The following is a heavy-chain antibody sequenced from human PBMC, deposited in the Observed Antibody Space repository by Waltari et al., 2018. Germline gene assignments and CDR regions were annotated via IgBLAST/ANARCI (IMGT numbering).Heavy chain of an antibody. D-gene: IGHD4-17*01. J-gene: IGHJ4*02. Sequence: QLQLQESGPGLVKPSETLSLTCTVSGGSISSSSSYWGGIRQPPGKGLEWIGSIYYSGSTYYNPSLKSRVTISVDTSKNQFSLKLSSVTAADTAVYYCARRRDGDYNYWGQGTLVTVSS. CDR1: GGSISSSSSY. V-gene: IGHV4-39*07. CDR3: ARRRDGDYNY. CDR2: IYYSGST.